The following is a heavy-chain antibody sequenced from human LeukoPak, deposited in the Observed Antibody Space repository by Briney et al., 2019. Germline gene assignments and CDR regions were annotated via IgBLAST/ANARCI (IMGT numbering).Heavy chain of an antibody. Sequence: ASVKVSCKVSGYTLTELSMHWVRQALGKGLEWMGGFDPEDGETIYAQKFQGRVTMTEDTSTDTAYMELSSLRSEDTAVYYCATDSGSSGWYDYWGQGTLVTVSS. CDR1: GYTLTELS. V-gene: IGHV1-24*01. J-gene: IGHJ4*02. CDR2: FDPEDGET. CDR3: ATDSGSSGWYDY. D-gene: IGHD6-19*01.